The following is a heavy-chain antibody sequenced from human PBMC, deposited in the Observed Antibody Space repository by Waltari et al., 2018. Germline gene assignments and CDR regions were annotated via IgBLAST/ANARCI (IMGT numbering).Heavy chain of an antibody. V-gene: IGHV4-31*03. D-gene: IGHD5-12*01. Sequence: QVQLQESGPGLVKPSQTLSLTCTVSGGSISSGGYYWNWLRQHPGKGLEWIGYIYYCGSTYYNPSLKSRVTISVDTSKNQFSLKLSSVTAADTAVYYCAKSGGIGATIYYFDYWGQGTLVTVSS. J-gene: IGHJ4*02. CDR1: GGSISSGGYY. CDR3: AKSGGIGATIYYFDY. CDR2: IYYCGST.